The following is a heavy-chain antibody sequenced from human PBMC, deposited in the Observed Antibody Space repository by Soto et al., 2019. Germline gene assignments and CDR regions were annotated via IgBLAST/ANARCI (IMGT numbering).Heavy chain of an antibody. CDR2: IYYSGST. D-gene: IGHD2-2*01. CDR1: GGSISSGGYY. J-gene: IGHJ4*02. Sequence: QVQLQESGPGLVKPSQTLSLPCTVSGGSISSGGYYWSWIRQHPGKGLEWIGYIYYSGSTYYNPSLRGRVTISVDTAKNQFSLKLSSVTAADTAVYYCARTAADIVVVPAAATHFDYWGQGTLVTVSS. CDR3: ARTAADIVVVPAAATHFDY. V-gene: IGHV4-31*03.